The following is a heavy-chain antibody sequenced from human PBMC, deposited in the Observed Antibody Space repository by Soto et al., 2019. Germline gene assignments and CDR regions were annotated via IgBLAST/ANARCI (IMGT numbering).Heavy chain of an antibody. CDR3: AKSSTSYYYPHLDY. D-gene: IGHD3-22*01. V-gene: IGHV3-33*06. J-gene: IGHJ4*02. Sequence: QVQLVESGGGVVQPWRSLRLSCAASGITFSSYGMHWGRQAPGKGLEWVAIIWFDGSKEHYADSVKGRFTISRDNSRNPMSLPMNSLRAEDMAVYYCAKSSTSYYYPHLDYWVQGTLVTVSS. CDR1: GITFSSYG. CDR2: IWFDGSKE.